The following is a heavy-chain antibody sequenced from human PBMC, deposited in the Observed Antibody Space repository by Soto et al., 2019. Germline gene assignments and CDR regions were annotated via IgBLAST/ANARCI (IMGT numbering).Heavy chain of an antibody. V-gene: IGHV4-59*08. CDR3: ARRYDSSGYYYFDDMNWFDP. Sequence: SETLSLTCTVSGGSISSYYWSWIRQPPGKGLEWIGYIYNSGSTNYNPSLKSRVTISVDTSKNQFSLKLTSVTAADTAVYYCARRYDSSGYYYFDDMNWFDPWGQGTLVTVSS. D-gene: IGHD3-22*01. CDR1: GGSISSYY. CDR2: IYNSGST. J-gene: IGHJ5*02.